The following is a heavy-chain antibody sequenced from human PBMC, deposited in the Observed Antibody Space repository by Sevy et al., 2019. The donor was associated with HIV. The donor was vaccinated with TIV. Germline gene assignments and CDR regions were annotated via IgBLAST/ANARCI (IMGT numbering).Heavy chain of an antibody. CDR3: ARDEFLLWFGETHSYYYYYSMDV. Sequence: ASVKVSCKASGYTFTRYGISWVRQAPGQGLEWMGWISAYNGNTNYAQKLQGRVTMTTDTSTSTAYMELRSLRSDDTAVYYCARDEFLLWFGETHSYYYYYSMDVWGQGTTVTVSS. CDR1: GYTFTRYG. J-gene: IGHJ6*02. CDR2: ISAYNGNT. V-gene: IGHV1-18*01. D-gene: IGHD3-10*01.